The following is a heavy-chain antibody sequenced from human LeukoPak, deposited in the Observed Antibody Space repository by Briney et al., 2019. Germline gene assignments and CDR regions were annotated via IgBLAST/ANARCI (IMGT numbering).Heavy chain of an antibody. CDR3: ARVEDSSGYYNGPFDP. V-gene: IGHV4-31*03. J-gene: IGHJ5*02. D-gene: IGHD3-22*01. CDR1: GGSISSGGYY. CDR2: IYYSGST. Sequence: SETLSLTCTVSGGSISSGGYYWSWIRQHPGKGLEWIGYIYYSGSTYYNPSLKSRVTISVDTSKNQFSLKLSSVTAADTAVYYCARVEDSSGYYNGPFDPWGQGTLVTVSS.